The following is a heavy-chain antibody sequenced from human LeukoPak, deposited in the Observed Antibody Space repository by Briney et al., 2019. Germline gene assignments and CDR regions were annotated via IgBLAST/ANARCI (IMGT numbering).Heavy chain of an antibody. D-gene: IGHD3-10*01. CDR2: INHSGST. CDR3: ARGRGGLLWFPFFDY. V-gene: IGHV4-34*01. J-gene: IGHJ4*02. Sequence: SETLSLTCAVYGGSFSGYYWSWLRQPPGKGLEWIGEINHSGSTNYNPSLKSRVTISVDTSKNQFSLKLSSVTAADTAVYYCARGRGGLLWFPFFDYWGQGTLVTVSS. CDR1: GGSFSGYY.